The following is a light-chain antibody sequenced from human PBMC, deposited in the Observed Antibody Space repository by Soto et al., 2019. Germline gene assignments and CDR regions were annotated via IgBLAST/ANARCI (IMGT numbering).Light chain of an antibody. CDR1: SSNIGTNA. Sequence: SVLTQPPSASRSPGQMVTISCYGGSSNIGTNAVNWYQQLPGTAPKLLIYNNNQRPSGVPDRFSGSKSGTSASLAISGLQSEDEADYYCAAWDDSLNGYVFGTGTKVTVL. CDR3: AAWDDSLNGYV. V-gene: IGLV1-44*01. J-gene: IGLJ1*01. CDR2: NNN.